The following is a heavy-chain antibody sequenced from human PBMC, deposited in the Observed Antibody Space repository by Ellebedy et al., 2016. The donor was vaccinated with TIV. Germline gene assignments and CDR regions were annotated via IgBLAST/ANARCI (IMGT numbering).Heavy chain of an antibody. J-gene: IGHJ4*02. V-gene: IGHV3-48*04. CDR3: ARRLGNSGNYKNYLDY. D-gene: IGHD1-26*01. CDR1: GFTFSSYS. CDR2: ISSSSSTI. Sequence: PGGSLRLSCAASGFTFSSYSMNWVRQAPGKGLEWVSYISSSSSTIYYADSVKGRFTISRDNAKNSLYLQMNSLRAEDTAVYYCARRLGNSGNYKNYLDYWGQGTLVTVSS.